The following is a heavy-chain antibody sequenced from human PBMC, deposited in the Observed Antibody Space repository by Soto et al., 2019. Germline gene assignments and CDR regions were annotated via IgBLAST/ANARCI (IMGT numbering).Heavy chain of an antibody. CDR3: ARIPITMITPFDY. V-gene: IGHV4-34*01. Sequence: SETLSLTCAVYGGSFSGYYWSWIRQPPGKGLEWIGEINHSGSTNYNPSLKSRVTISVDTSKNQFSLKLSSVTAADTAVYYCARIPITMITPFDYWGQGTLVTVSS. D-gene: IGHD3-22*01. J-gene: IGHJ4*02. CDR2: INHSGST. CDR1: GGSFSGYY.